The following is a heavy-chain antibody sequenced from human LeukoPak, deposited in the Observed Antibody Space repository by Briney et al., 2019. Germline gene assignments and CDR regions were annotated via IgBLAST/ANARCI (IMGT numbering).Heavy chain of an antibody. CDR3: AGGKSIVVVPAAMKDNWFDP. D-gene: IGHD2-2*01. CDR1: GFTFSSYW. Sequence: GGSLRLSCAASGFTFSSYWMSWVRQAPGKGLEWVANIKQDGSEKYYVDSVKGRFTISRDNAKNSLYLQMNSLRAEDTAVYYCAGGKSIVVVPAAMKDNWFDPWGQGTLVTVSS. J-gene: IGHJ5*02. CDR2: IKQDGSEK. V-gene: IGHV3-7*01.